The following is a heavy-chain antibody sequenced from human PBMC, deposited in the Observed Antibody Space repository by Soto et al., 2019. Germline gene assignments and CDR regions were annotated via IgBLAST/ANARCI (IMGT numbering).Heavy chain of an antibody. Sequence: SETLSLTCAVSGGSISGFYWSWIRQPAGKGLEWIGRIYSSGSTNYNPPLKSRITMSVDTSKNQFSLKLTSVTAADTAVYYCARDCSSSSCLISGLEYWGQGTLVTVSS. CDR2: IYSSGST. CDR1: GGSISGFY. J-gene: IGHJ4*02. V-gene: IGHV4-4*07. CDR3: ARDCSSSSCLISGLEY. D-gene: IGHD2-2*01.